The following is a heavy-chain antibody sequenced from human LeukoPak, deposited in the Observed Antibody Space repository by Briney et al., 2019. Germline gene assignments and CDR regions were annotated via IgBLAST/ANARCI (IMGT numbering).Heavy chain of an antibody. D-gene: IGHD5-12*01. V-gene: IGHV1-8*03. CDR1: GGTFSSYA. CDR3: ARGRASAGGYSGYDWGDWFDP. J-gene: IGHJ5*02. Sequence: ASVKVSCKASGGTFSSYAISWVRQATGQGLQWMGWMNPNSGHTGYAQKFQGRVTITRDTSISTAYMELSSLRSEDTAVYYCARGRASAGGYSGYDWGDWFDPWGQGTLVTVSS. CDR2: MNPNSGHT.